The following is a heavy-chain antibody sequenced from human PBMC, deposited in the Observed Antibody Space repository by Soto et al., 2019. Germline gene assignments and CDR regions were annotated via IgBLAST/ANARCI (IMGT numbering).Heavy chain of an antibody. CDR1: GYTFTSYG. V-gene: IGHV1-18*01. Sequence: QVQLVQSGAEVKKPGASVKVSCKASGYTFTSYGISWVRQAPGQGLEWMGWISAYNGKTNYAQKLQGRVTMTTDTSTSTAYMELRSLRSDDTAVYYCARDRERITMVRGVINYYYYGMDVWGQGTTVTVSS. CDR3: ARDRERITMVRGVINYYYYGMDV. D-gene: IGHD3-10*01. CDR2: ISAYNGKT. J-gene: IGHJ6*02.